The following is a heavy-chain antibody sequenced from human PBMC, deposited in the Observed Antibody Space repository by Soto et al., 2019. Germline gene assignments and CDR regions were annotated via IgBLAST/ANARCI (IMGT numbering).Heavy chain of an antibody. D-gene: IGHD2-2*01. V-gene: IGHV3-21*06. CDR1: GSPFSSYS. CDR3: ARDRVITGPMNYFYFMDV. Sequence: GGSLRLSCAASGSPFSSYSMNWVRQAPGKGLEWVSSISSSSDYIYYADSVKGRFTISRDNAENSLYLQMNSLRAEDTAVYYCARDRVITGPMNYFYFMDVWGKGTTVTVSS. CDR2: ISSSSDYI. J-gene: IGHJ6*03.